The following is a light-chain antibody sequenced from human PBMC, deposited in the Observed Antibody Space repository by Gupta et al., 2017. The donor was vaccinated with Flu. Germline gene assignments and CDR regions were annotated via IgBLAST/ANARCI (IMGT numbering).Light chain of an antibody. V-gene: IGKV1-5*03. Sequence: DIQMTQSPSTLSASVGDRVTITCRASQSIRTWLAWYQHKPGKAPNLLIYKASTLQSGVPSRFSGSGYGTEFTLTSSSRQPDDFATYYGQLYNAYSPAGCGPGTRLE. CDR3: QLYNAYSPAG. CDR1: QSIRTW. CDR2: KAS. J-gene: IGKJ2*03.